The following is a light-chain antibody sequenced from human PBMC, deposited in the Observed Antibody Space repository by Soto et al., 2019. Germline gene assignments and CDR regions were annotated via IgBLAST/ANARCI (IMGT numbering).Light chain of an antibody. CDR2: DAS. Sequence: DIQMTQSPSALSASVVDGFIMSWRASQSISKWLAWYQQKPGKAPNLLIYDASSLQSGVPARFSGSGSGTEFTLTISDLQPDDFATYYCQQYTLYLETFGQGTKVDI. V-gene: IGKV1-5*01. CDR1: QSISKW. J-gene: IGKJ1*01. CDR3: QQYTLYLET.